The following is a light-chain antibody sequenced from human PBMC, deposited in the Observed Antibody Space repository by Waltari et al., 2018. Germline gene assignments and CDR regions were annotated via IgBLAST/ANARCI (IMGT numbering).Light chain of an antibody. CDR2: YDS. Sequence: SYVLTQAPSVSVAPGETARITCGGNKIADANVQWYQQKPGQAPVLVIFYDSDRPSGIPERFSGSNSGNTATLTISRAEAGDEADYYCQVWDTSIDLSVFGTGTKVTVL. CDR3: QVWDTSIDLSV. J-gene: IGLJ1*01. V-gene: IGLV3-21*04. CDR1: KIADAN.